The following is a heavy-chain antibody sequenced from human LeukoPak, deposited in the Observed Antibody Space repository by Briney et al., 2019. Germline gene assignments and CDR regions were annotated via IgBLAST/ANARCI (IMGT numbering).Heavy chain of an antibody. D-gene: IGHD5-18*01. CDR3: ARVRGYSYGSDAFDI. CDR1: GGSISSYY. CDR2: IYYSRST. J-gene: IGHJ3*02. V-gene: IGHV4-59*01. Sequence: KASETLSLTCTVSGGSISSYYWSWIRQPPGKGLEWIGYIYYSRSTNYNPSLKSRVTISVDTSKNQFSLKLSSVTAADTAVYYCARVRGYSYGSDAFDIWGQGTMVTVSS.